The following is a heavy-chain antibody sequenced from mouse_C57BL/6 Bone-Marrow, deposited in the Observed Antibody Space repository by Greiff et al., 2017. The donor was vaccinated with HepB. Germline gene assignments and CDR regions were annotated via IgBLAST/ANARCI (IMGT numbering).Heavy chain of an antibody. V-gene: IGHV14-4*01. Sequence: EVKLQESGAELVRPGASVKLSCTASGFNIKDDYMHWVKQRPEQGLEWIGWIDPENGDTEYASKFQGKATITADTSSNTASLQLSSLTSEDTAVYYCTTSRYGNFFFDYWGQGTTLTVSS. CDR2: IDPENGDT. CDR3: TTSRYGNFFFDY. D-gene: IGHD2-1*01. J-gene: IGHJ2*01. CDR1: GFNIKDDY.